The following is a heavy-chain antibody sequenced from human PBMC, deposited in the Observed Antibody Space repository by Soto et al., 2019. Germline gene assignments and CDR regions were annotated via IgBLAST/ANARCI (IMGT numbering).Heavy chain of an antibody. CDR1: GGSISSGGYY. J-gene: IGHJ5*02. CDR3: ARSINP. V-gene: IGHV4-31*03. Sequence: QVQLQESGPGLVKPSQTLSLTCTVSGGSISSGGYYWSWIRQHPGKGLEWIGYIYYRGSTYYKPSLKSRGTISVDTSKHQFALKLSSVTAGDTAVYWCARSINPWGQGTLGTVSS. CDR2: IYYRGST. D-gene: IGHD3-10*01.